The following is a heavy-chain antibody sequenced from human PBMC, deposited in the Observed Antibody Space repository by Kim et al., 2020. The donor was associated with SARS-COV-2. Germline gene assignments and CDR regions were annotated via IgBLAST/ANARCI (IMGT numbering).Heavy chain of an antibody. CDR1: GFPFSSYA. CDR2: VGGTGENT. J-gene: IGHJ4*02. Sequence: GGSLRLSCSASGFPFSSYAMSWVRQAPGKGLEWVSAVGGTGENTYYADSVKGQFTISRDNSKNTLYLHMNTLTADDTAISYCATGGGWGFDHGGQGTLVT. CDR3: ATGGGWGFDH. D-gene: IGHD1-26*01. V-gene: IGHV3-23*01.